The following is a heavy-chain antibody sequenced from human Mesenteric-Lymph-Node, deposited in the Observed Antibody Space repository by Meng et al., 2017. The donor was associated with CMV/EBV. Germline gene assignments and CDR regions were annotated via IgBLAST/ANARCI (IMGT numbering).Heavy chain of an antibody. CDR2: ISASGGAT. CDR1: GFTFNSFD. Sequence: GESLKISCAASGFTFNSFDMSWVRQAPGKGLEWVSDISASGGATYYAESLMGRFTISRDNSRNTVHLQIHSLRAEDTAVYYCAKGGAGGYYGSGTYSDYWGQGTLVTVSS. J-gene: IGHJ4*02. V-gene: IGHV3-23*01. D-gene: IGHD3-10*01. CDR3: AKGGAGGYYGSGTYSDY.